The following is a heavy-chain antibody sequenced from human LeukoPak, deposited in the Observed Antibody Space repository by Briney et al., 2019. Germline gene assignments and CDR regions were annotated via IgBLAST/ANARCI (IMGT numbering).Heavy chain of an antibody. J-gene: IGHJ4*02. V-gene: IGHV4-34*01. CDR3: ARVQVVVVAATPSVIFDY. D-gene: IGHD2-15*01. CDR1: GFTFSNAW. Sequence: GSLRLSCAASGFTFSNAWMSWVRQAPGKGLEWIGEINHSGSTNYNPSLKSRVTISVDTSKNQFSLKLSSVTAADTAVYYCARVQVVVVAATPSVIFDYWGQGTLVTVSS. CDR2: INHSGST.